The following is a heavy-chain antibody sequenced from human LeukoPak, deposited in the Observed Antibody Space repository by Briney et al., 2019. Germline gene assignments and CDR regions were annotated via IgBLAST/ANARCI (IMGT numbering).Heavy chain of an antibody. Sequence: SETLSLTCAVYGGSFSGYYWSWIRQPPGKGLEWIGEINHSGSTNYNPSLKSRVTISVDTSKNQFSLKLSSVTAADTAVYYCARAMGAVVPAAIGYWGRGTLVTVSS. D-gene: IGHD2-2*02. J-gene: IGHJ4*02. CDR3: ARAMGAVVPAAIGY. CDR1: GGSFSGYY. V-gene: IGHV4-34*01. CDR2: INHSGST.